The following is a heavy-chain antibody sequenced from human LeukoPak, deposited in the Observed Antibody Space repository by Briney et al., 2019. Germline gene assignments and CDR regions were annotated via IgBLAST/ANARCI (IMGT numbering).Heavy chain of an antibody. CDR2: IYHSGST. D-gene: IGHD2-15*01. V-gene: IGHV4-4*02. CDR3: ARVSDRYCSGGSCYSENWFDP. CDR1: GGSISSSNW. Sequence: KPSGTLSLTCAVSGGSISSSNWWSWVRQPPGKGLEWIGEIYHSGSTNYNPSLKSRVTISVDKSKNQFSLKLSSVTAADTAVYYCARVSDRYCSGGSCYSENWFDPWGQGTLVTVSS. J-gene: IGHJ5*02.